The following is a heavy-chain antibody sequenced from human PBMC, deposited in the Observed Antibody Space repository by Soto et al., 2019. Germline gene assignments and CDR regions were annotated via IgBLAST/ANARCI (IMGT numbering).Heavy chain of an antibody. Sequence: EVQLVESGGGLVQPGGSLRLSCAASGFTFSSYWMSWVRQAPGKGLEWVANIKQDGSEKYYVDSVKGRFTISRDNAKNSRYLQMNRLRAEDTAVYYCARDHLPTPPYDYGDCRRAFDIWGQGTMVTVSS. D-gene: IGHD4-17*01. V-gene: IGHV3-7*03. CDR2: IKQDGSEK. J-gene: IGHJ3*02. CDR1: GFTFSSYW. CDR3: ARDHLPTPPYDYGDCRRAFDI.